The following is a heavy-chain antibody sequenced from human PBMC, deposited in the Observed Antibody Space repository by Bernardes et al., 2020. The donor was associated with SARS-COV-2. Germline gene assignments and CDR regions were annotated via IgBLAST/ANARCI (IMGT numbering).Heavy chain of an antibody. J-gene: IGHJ6*02. Sequence: GGSLRLSCAASGFTFDDYVMHWVRKTPGKGLEWVAGISWTSGGIDYADSVKGRFTISRENGRSSLFLQMNSLRVEDTALYYCAKDLSKVRYYYGMDVWGQGTTVTVSS. CDR1: GFTFDDYV. D-gene: IGHD3-10*01. V-gene: IGHV3-9*01. CDR2: ISWTSGGI. CDR3: AKDLSKVRYYYGMDV.